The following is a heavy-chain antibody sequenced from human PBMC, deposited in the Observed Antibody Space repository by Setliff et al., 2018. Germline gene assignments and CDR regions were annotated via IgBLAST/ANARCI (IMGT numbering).Heavy chain of an antibody. Sequence: SVKVSCKVSGGTFGSSAFTWVRQAPVPGLEYMGGIIPFFGNTNYAQKLQGRLSITADESTNTVYMELSRLRSEDTAMYYCATPHCSDGTWRYYFESWGQGTLVTVSS. CDR2: IIPFFGNT. V-gene: IGHV1-69*13. CDR1: GGTFGSSA. CDR3: ATPHCSDGTWRYYFES. D-gene: IGHD2-15*01. J-gene: IGHJ4*02.